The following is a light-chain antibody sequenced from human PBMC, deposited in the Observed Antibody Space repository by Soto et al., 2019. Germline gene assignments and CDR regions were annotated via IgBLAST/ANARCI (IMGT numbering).Light chain of an antibody. CDR3: QQSYSSWT. CDR1: QSIGSH. V-gene: IGKV1-39*01. CDR2: AAS. J-gene: IGKJ1*01. Sequence: DIHMTQFPSSLSASVGDRVTITCRASQSIGSHLNWFQQKPGNAPNLLIYAASNLHSGVPSRFSGSGSGTDFTLTISSLQPEDFATFYCQQSYSSWTFGQGTRVEIK.